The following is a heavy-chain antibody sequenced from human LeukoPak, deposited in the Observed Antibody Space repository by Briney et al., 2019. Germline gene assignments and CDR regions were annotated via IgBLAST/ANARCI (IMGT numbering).Heavy chain of an antibody. CDR2: IYYSGST. CDR1: GGSISSGDYY. Sequence: SQTLSLTCTVSGGSISSGDYYWSWIRQPPGKGLEWIGYIYYSGSTYYNPSLKSRVTTSVDTSKDQFSLKLSSVTAADTAVYYCARAPNYYDSSGYYYGYFDYWGQGTLVTVSS. CDR3: ARAPNYYDSSGYYYGYFDY. J-gene: IGHJ4*02. V-gene: IGHV4-30-4*01. D-gene: IGHD3-22*01.